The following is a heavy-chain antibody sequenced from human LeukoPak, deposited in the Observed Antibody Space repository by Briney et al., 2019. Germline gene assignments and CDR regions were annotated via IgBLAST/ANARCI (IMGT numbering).Heavy chain of an antibody. CDR1: GGSINNYY. CDR2: IYYTGST. CDR3: ARDSGSSGYYYVSAYGMDV. V-gene: IGHV4-59*12. Sequence: SETLSLTCTVSGGSINNYYWSWVRQPPGAGLEWLAYIYYTGSTNYNPSLKTRLTISVDTSKNQFSLRLNSVTAADTAVYYCARDSGSSGYYYVSAYGMDVWGQGTTVTVSS. D-gene: IGHD3-22*01. J-gene: IGHJ6*02.